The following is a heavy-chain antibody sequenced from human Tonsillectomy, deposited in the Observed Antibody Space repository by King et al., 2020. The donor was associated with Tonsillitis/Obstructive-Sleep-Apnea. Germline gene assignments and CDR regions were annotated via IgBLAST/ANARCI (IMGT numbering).Heavy chain of an antibody. CDR2: IYYSGST. V-gene: IGHV4-59*01. CDR3: ASIVGAPQMYYFDY. Sequence: QLQESGPGLVKPSETLSLTCTVSGGSISSYYWSWIRQPPGKGLEWIGYIYYSGSTNYNPSLQSRVTISVDTSKNQFSLKLSSVTAADTAVYYCASIVGAPQMYYFDYWGQGTLVTVSS. D-gene: IGHD1-26*01. J-gene: IGHJ4*02. CDR1: GGSISSYY.